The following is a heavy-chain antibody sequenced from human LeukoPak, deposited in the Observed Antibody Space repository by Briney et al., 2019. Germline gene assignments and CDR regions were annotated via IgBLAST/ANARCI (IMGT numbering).Heavy chain of an antibody. J-gene: IGHJ4*02. CDR2: ISGSGDGT. CDR3: AKRYSSSSWTAAFDS. V-gene: IGHV3-23*01. CDR1: GFIFSSYA. Sequence: GGSLRLSCAASGFIFSSYAMAWVRQTPGRGLEWVSGISGSGDGTYYADSVKGRFTISRDNSKNTLYLQINSLRAEDTAVYYCAKRYSSSSWTAAFDSWGQGTLVTVSS. D-gene: IGHD2-2*01.